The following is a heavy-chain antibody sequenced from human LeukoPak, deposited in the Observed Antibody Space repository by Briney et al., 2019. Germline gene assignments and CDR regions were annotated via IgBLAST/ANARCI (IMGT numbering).Heavy chain of an antibody. V-gene: IGHV3-21*01. D-gene: IGHD4-17*01. Sequence: GGALRLSCGASGFTFSSYSMNWVRQAPGKGLEWVSSISSSSSYIYYADSVKGRFTISRDNAKNSLYLQMNSLRAEDTAVYYCARGLSDYGDCTFDYWGQGTLVTVSS. J-gene: IGHJ4*02. CDR2: ISSSSSYI. CDR3: ARGLSDYGDCTFDY. CDR1: GFTFSSYS.